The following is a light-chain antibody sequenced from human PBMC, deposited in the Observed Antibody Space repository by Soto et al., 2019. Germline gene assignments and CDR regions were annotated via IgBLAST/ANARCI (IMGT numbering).Light chain of an antibody. Sequence: EIVLTQSPGTLSLSPGERATLSCRASQSVSSNYLAWYQQKPGQAPRLLIYGASSRATGIPDRFSGSGSGTDFIVTISRLEPEDFGLYYCQQYGSSPLTFGGGTKGEIK. J-gene: IGKJ4*01. V-gene: IGKV3-20*01. CDR1: QSVSSNY. CDR3: QQYGSSPLT. CDR2: GAS.